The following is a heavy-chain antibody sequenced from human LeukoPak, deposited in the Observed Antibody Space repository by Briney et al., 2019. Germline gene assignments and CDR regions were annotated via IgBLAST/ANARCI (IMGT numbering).Heavy chain of an antibody. D-gene: IGHD2-2*01. V-gene: IGHV4-59*12. J-gene: IGHJ4*02. Sequence: NPSETLSLTCTVSGGSISGYYWSWIRQPPGKGLQFIGYIHYTGSTNYIPSLESRVTLSVDTSKNQFSLKLRSVTAADTAVYYCARLSKDTVVLPAAMAHYFDYWGQGTLVTVSS. CDR2: IHYTGST. CDR3: ARLSKDTVVLPAAMAHYFDY. CDR1: GGSISGYY.